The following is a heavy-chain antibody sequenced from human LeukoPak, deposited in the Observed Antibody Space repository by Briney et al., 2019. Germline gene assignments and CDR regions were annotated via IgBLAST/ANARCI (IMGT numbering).Heavy chain of an antibody. CDR3: AREISRTGAFDI. Sequence: VGFLRLSCAASGCTCSRYRSSWGRQAPGKGLEWVSVIYSGGSTYYADSVRGRFTISRDNSKNTLYLQMNSLRAEDTAVYYCAREISRTGAFDIWGQGTMVTVSS. CDR2: IYSGGST. CDR1: GCTCSRYR. D-gene: IGHD3-3*02. J-gene: IGHJ3*02. V-gene: IGHV3-66*02.